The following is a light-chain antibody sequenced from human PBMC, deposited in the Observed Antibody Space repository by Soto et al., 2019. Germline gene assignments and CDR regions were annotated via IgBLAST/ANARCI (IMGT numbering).Light chain of an antibody. CDR2: DAS. J-gene: IGKJ4*01. CDR1: HSVSSC. Sequence: EIVLTQSPATLSLSPGERATLSCRASHSVSSCLAWYQQKPDQAPRLLIYDASNRATGIPARFSGSGSGTDFTLTISSLEPEDFGVYYCLQRSNWPLTFGGGTKV. CDR3: LQRSNWPLT. V-gene: IGKV3-11*01.